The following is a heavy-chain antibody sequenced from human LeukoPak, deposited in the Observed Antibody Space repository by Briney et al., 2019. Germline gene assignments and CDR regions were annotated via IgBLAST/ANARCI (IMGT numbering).Heavy chain of an antibody. Sequence: PGGSLRLSCAASGFTFSSYWMHWVRQAPGKGLEWVSTISGSGGSTYSADSVKGRFTISRDNSKNTLYLQMNNVRAEDTAVYYCVRTIGFGDYWGQGTLVIVSS. CDR1: GFTFSSYW. CDR3: VRTIGFGDY. CDR2: ISGSGGST. V-gene: IGHV3-23*01. J-gene: IGHJ4*02. D-gene: IGHD3-16*01.